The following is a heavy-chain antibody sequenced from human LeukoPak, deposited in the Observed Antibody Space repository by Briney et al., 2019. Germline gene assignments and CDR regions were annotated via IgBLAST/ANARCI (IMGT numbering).Heavy chain of an antibody. J-gene: IGHJ4*02. V-gene: IGHV4-59*01. D-gene: IGHD3-10*01. CDR3: ARDGEGLVDY. Sequence: SETLSLTCAVYGGSFSGYYWSWIRQPPGKGLEWIGYIYYSGSTNYNPSLKSRVTISVDTSKNQFSLKLSSVTAADTAVYYCARDGEGLVDYWGQGTLVTVSS. CDR1: GGSFSGYY. CDR2: IYYSGST.